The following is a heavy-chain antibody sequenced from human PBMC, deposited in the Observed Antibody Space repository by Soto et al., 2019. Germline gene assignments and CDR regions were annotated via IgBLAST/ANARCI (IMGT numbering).Heavy chain of an antibody. Sequence: GGSLRLSCAASGFTFSSYGMHWVRQAPGKGLEWVAVIWYDGSNKYYADSVKGHFTISRDNSKNTLYLQMNSLRAEDTAVYYCARSGVDTAMDDYFDYWGQGTLVTVSS. D-gene: IGHD5-18*01. CDR1: GFTFSSYG. CDR2: IWYDGSNK. J-gene: IGHJ4*02. CDR3: ARSGVDTAMDDYFDY. V-gene: IGHV3-33*01.